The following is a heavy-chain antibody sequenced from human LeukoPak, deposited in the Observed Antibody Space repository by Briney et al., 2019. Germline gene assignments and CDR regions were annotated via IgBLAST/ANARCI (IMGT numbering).Heavy chain of an antibody. D-gene: IGHD1-26*01. CDR3: ARVWWEGPFDY. Sequence: SVKVSCKASGGTFSSYAISWVRQAPGQGLEWMGGIIPIFGTANYAQKFQGRVTMTTDTSTSTAYMELRSLRSDDTAVYYCARVWWEGPFDYWGQGTLVTVSS. CDR1: GGTFSSYA. V-gene: IGHV1-69*05. CDR2: IIPIFGTA. J-gene: IGHJ4*02.